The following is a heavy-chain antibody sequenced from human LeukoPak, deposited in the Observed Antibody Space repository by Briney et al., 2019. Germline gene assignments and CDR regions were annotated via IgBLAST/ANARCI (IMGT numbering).Heavy chain of an antibody. Sequence: PGGSLRLSCAASGFTFSSYAMSWVRQAPGKGLEWVSAISGRGGSTYYADSVKGRFTISRDNSKNTLYLQMKSLRAEDTAVYYCAKGGGYEAQYYYYYLDVWGKGTTVTISS. J-gene: IGHJ6*03. CDR3: AKGGGYEAQYYYYYLDV. D-gene: IGHD5-12*01. V-gene: IGHV3-23*01. CDR2: ISGRGGST. CDR1: GFTFSSYA.